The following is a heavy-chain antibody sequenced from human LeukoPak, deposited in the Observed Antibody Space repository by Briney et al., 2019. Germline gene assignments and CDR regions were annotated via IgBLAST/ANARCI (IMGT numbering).Heavy chain of an antibody. CDR3: ARGRLPRYYFDY. V-gene: IGHV3-23*01. CDR2: FSGSGDTT. D-gene: IGHD3-9*01. CDR1: GFTFSSYA. Sequence: GGSLRLSCAASGFTFSSYAMSWVRQAPGKGLEWVSGFSGSGDTTYHADSVKGRFTISRDNSKNILYLQMNSLRAEDTALYYCARGRLPRYYFDYWGQGTLVTVSS. J-gene: IGHJ4*02.